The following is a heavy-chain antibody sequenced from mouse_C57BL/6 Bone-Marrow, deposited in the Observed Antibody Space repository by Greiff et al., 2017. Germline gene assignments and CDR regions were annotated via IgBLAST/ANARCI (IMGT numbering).Heavy chain of an antibody. Sequence: EVKLMESGGGLVKPGGSLKLSCAASGFTFSDYGMHWVRQAPEKGLEWVAYISSGSSTIYYADTVKGRFTISRDNAKNTLFLQMTSLRSEDTAMYDCARRPPPITTVVAKAYWGQGTLVTVSA. V-gene: IGHV5-17*01. D-gene: IGHD1-1*01. CDR3: ARRPPPITTVVAKAY. J-gene: IGHJ3*01. CDR1: GFTFSDYG. CDR2: ISSGSSTI.